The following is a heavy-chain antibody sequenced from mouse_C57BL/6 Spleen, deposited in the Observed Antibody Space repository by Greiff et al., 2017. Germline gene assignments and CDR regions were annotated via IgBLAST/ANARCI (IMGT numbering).Heavy chain of an antibody. CDR3: ARSAPYYYFDY. CDR1: GYAFSSYW. CDR2: IYPGDGDP. J-gene: IGHJ2*01. V-gene: IGHV1-80*01. D-gene: IGHD1-1*01. Sequence: QVQLQQSGAELVKPGASVKISCKASGYAFSSYWMNWVKQRPGKGLEWIGQIYPGDGDPNYNGKFKGKATLTADKSSSTSYMQLSSLTSEDSAVYFCARSAPYYYFDYWGQGTTRTVSS.